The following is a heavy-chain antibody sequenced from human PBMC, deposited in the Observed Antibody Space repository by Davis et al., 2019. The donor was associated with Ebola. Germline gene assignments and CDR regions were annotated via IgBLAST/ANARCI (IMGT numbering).Heavy chain of an antibody. CDR2: INRDGSTT. D-gene: IGHD3-16*01. J-gene: IGHJ5*02. Sequence: HTGGSLRLSCAASGFIFSKSWMSWVRQGPGEGLVWVSDINRDGSTTKYADSVKGRFTISRDNAKNTPYQQMNSLRAEDTAVYYCMSLTGGSWGQGTLVTVSS. V-gene: IGHV3-74*01. CDR1: GFIFSKSW. CDR3: MSLTGGS.